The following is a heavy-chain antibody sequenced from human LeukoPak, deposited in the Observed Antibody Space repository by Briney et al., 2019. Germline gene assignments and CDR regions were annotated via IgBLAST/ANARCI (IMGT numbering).Heavy chain of an antibody. Sequence: EASGKVSCKAPGYTFTRYDINWVRRATGQGLEWMGWMNPNSGNTGYAQKFQGRVTITRNTSISTAYMELSSLRSDDTAVYYCARDPGDNYYMDVWGKGTTVTISS. J-gene: IGHJ6*03. V-gene: IGHV1-8*03. CDR1: GYTFTRYD. CDR3: ARDPGDNYYMDV. CDR2: MNPNSGNT. D-gene: IGHD7-27*01.